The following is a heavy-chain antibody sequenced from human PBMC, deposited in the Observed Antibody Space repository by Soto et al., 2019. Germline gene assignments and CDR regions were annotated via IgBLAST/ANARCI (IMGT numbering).Heavy chain of an antibody. CDR1: GYSFTNND. V-gene: IGHV1-8*01. Sequence: GASVKVSCKASGYSFTNNDVSWVRQATGQGLEWMGWMNPGSGDTDYAQKFQGRVTMTRDISIATAYMELSSLKSDDTAVYYCARMASFGSLNWFDPWGQGTLVTVSS. D-gene: IGHD3-10*01. CDR2: MNPGSGDT. J-gene: IGHJ5*02. CDR3: ARMASFGSLNWFDP.